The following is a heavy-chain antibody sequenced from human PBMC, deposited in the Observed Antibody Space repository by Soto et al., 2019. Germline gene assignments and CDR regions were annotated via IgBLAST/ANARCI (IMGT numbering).Heavy chain of an antibody. Sequence: DVQLVESGGGLVQPGGSLRLSCAASGFTFSSYSMNWFRQAPGKGLEWVSYISSSSSTIYYADSLKGRFTISRDNAKNSLYLQMNSLRAEDTAVYYCARDGGSQKGRPYYFDYWGQGTLVTVSS. CDR2: ISSSSSTI. J-gene: IGHJ4*02. CDR1: GFTFSSYS. V-gene: IGHV3-48*01. CDR3: ARDGGSQKGRPYYFDY.